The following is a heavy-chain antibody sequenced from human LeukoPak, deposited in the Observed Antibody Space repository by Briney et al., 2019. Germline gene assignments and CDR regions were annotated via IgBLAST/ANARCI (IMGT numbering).Heavy chain of an antibody. J-gene: IGHJ4*02. Sequence: GGSLRLSCAASGFTVSSNYMSWVRQAPGKGLEWVSVIYSGGSTYYADSVKGRFTISRDNSKNTLYLQMNSLRAEDTAVYYCASGKLLWFGEYFDYWGQGIPVTVSS. CDR2: IYSGGST. CDR3: ASGKLLWFGEYFDY. V-gene: IGHV3-66*01. D-gene: IGHD3-10*01. CDR1: GFTVSSNY.